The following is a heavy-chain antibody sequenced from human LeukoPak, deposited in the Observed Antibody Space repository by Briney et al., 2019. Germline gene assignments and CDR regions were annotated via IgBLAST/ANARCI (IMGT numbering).Heavy chain of an antibody. CDR2: LSGSGEST. J-gene: IGHJ4*02. Sequence: GGSLRLSCVASGFTFRSYVLSWVSQAPGKGLEWVSALSGSGESTYYEDAVKGRFTISRDNSKNTVHLQMNGLRAEDTAVYHCAKVTYDYVWGSYENWGQGTLVTVSS. V-gene: IGHV3-23*01. CDR1: GFTFRSYV. CDR3: AKVTYDYVWGSYEN. D-gene: IGHD3-16*01.